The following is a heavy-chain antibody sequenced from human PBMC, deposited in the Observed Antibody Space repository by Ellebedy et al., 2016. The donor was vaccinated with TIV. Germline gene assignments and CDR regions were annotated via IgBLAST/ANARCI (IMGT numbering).Heavy chain of an antibody. CDR2: VSYDGRNK. J-gene: IGHJ6*02. Sequence: GGSLRLSCAASGFTFSSYAIHWVRQAPGKGLEWVAVVSYDGRNKYYADSVKGRFTISRDNSKNTLYLQMNSLRPEDTAVYYCARDAVQFYYYGMDVWGQGTTVTVSS. CDR1: GFTFSSYA. CDR3: ARDAVQFYYYGMDV. V-gene: IGHV3-30*04.